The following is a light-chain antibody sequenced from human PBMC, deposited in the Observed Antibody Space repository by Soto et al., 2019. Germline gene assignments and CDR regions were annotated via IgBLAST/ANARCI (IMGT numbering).Light chain of an antibody. V-gene: IGLV2-14*01. J-gene: IGLJ2*01. CDR2: DVS. CDR3: SSYTTTSSLV. CDR1: SSDVGGYNS. Sequence: QSALTQPASVSGSPGQSITISCTGTSSDVGGYNSVSWYQQHPGKAPQLMIYDVSNRPSGVSDRFSGSKSGNTASLTISGLQPEDEADYYCSSYTTTSSLVFGGGTKVTVL.